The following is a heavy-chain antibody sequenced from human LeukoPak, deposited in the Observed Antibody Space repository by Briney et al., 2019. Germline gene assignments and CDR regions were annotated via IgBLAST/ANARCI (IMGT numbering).Heavy chain of an antibody. CDR1: GGSISSSGYY. CDR3: ARGVRVGATPSRHDY. Sequence: SQTLSLTCTVSGGSISSSGYYWSWIRQHPGKGLEWIGYIYYSGSTYYNPSLKSRVTVSVDTSKNQFSLKLSSVTAADTAVYYCARGVRVGATPSRHDYWGQGTLVTVSS. D-gene: IGHD1-26*01. V-gene: IGHV4-31*03. J-gene: IGHJ4*02. CDR2: IYYSGST.